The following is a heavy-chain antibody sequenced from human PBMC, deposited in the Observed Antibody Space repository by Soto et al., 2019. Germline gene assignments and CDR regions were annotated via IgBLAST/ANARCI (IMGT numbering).Heavy chain of an antibody. CDR2: INPILSMS. CDR1: GDTFSFYS. D-gene: IGHD3-10*01. CDR3: ASSYGSGYRAFDY. Sequence: QVQLVQSGAEVKKPGSSVRVSCKASGDTFSFYSINWVRQAPGLGLEWMGRINPILSMSNYAQRFQGRVTVTAHKSTSTAYMELSSLRPEDTAMHYCASSYGSGYRAFDYWGQGALVTVSS. J-gene: IGHJ4*02. V-gene: IGHV1-69*02.